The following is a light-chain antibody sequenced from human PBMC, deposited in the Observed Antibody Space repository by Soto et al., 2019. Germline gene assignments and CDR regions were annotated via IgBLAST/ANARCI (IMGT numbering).Light chain of an antibody. CDR2: GAS. CDR1: QSVSDT. J-gene: IGKJ2*01. Sequence: EIVMTQSPATLSVSPGERATLSCRASQSVSDTLAWYQQKPGQSPRLLIYGASTRATGIPARFSGSGSGTEFNLAISSLQSEDFAVYYCQQYSIWPYTFGQGTKLEIK. V-gene: IGKV3-15*01. CDR3: QQYSIWPYT.